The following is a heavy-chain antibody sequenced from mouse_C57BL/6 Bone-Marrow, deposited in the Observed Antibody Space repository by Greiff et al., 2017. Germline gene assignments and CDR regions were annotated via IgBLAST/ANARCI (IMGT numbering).Heavy chain of an antibody. Sequence: EVKLQESGPGLVKPSPSLSLPCSVTGYSITSGYYWNWIRQFPGNKLEWMGYISYDGSNNYNPSLKNRISITRDTSKNQFFLKLNSVTTEDTATYYCARIYYGKGGFAYWGQGTLVTVSA. D-gene: IGHD2-1*01. J-gene: IGHJ3*01. V-gene: IGHV3-6*01. CDR1: GYSITSGYY. CDR3: ARIYYGKGGFAY. CDR2: ISYDGSN.